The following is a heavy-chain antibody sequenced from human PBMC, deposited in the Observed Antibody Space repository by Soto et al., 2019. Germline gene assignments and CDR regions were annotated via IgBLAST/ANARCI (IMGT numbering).Heavy chain of an antibody. J-gene: IGHJ4*02. CDR2: IYWDDDK. V-gene: IGHV2-5*02. D-gene: IGHD4-17*01. CDR1: GFSLSTSGVG. Sequence: SGPTPVNPTQTLTLTCTFSGFSLSTSGVGVGWIRQPPGKALEWLALIYWDDDKRYSPSLKSRLTITKDTSKNQVVLTMTNMDPVDTATYYCAQHGEYVPFFDYWGQGTLVTVSS. CDR3: AQHGEYVPFFDY.